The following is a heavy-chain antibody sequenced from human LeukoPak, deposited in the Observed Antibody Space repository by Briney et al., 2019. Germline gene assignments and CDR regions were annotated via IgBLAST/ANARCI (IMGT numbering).Heavy chain of an antibody. CDR1: GLTFSSYW. Sequence: GGSLRLCCAASGLTFSSYWMHWVRQAPGKGLVGVSRINSDGSSTNYADSVRGRFSISRDNAKNTLYLQMNSLRAEDTAVYYCARGLSGYASSLGYWGQGTLVTVSA. J-gene: IGHJ4*02. CDR2: INSDGSST. CDR3: ARGLSGYASSLGY. D-gene: IGHD6-6*01. V-gene: IGHV3-74*01.